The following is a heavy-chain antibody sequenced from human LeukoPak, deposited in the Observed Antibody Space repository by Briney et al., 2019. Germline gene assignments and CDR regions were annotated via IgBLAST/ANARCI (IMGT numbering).Heavy chain of an antibody. D-gene: IGHD4/OR15-4a*01. V-gene: IGHV3-30*02. CDR2: IRYDGNNK. CDR3: ARRAGAYSHPYDY. J-gene: IGHJ4*02. CDR1: EFTFSSYG. Sequence: GGSLRLSCAASEFTFSSYGMHWVRQAPAKGLEWVAFIRYDGNNKYYADSVKGRFTISRDNSKNTLYLQMNSLRAEDTAVYYCARRAGAYSHPYDYWGQGTLVTVSS.